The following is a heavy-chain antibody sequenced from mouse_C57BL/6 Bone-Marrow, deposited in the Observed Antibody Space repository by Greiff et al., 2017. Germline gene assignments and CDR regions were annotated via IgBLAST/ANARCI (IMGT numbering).Heavy chain of an antibody. V-gene: IGHV1-9*01. J-gene: IGHJ3*01. Sequence: QVQLQQPGAELMKPGASVKLSCKATGYTFTGYWIEWVKQRPGHGLEWIGGILPAGGSPNYNEKFKGKATFTADKSSNPAYMQLRSLTTEDSAIYYCATYYSNYVFAYWGQGTLVTVSA. CDR3: ATYYSNYVFAY. D-gene: IGHD2-5*01. CDR2: ILPAGGSP. CDR1: GYTFTGYW.